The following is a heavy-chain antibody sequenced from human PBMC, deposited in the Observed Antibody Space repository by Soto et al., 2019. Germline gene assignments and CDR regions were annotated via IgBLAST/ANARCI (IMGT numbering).Heavy chain of an antibody. CDR3: ARAGGYDFGSDY. Sequence: SVKVSCKASGYTFTSYGISCVLQAPGQGLEGMGWISAYNGNTNYAQKLQGRVTMTTDTSTSAAYMELRTLRSDDTAVYYCARAGGYDFGSDYWGQGTLVTVSS. V-gene: IGHV1-18*01. D-gene: IGHD5-12*01. CDR2: ISAYNGNT. CDR1: GYTFTSYG. J-gene: IGHJ4*02.